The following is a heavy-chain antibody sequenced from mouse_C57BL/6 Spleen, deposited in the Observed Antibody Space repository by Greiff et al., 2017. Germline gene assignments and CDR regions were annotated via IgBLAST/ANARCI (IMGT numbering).Heavy chain of an antibody. CDR3: ARSGDYSHQYALDY. Sequence: QVQLQQPGPELVMPGASVKLSCKASGYTFTSSCMHWVKQRPGQGLEWIGEIDPSDSHTNYNQKFKGKSTLTVDKSSSTAYMQLSSLTSEDSAVYYCARSGDYSHQYALDYWGQGTSVTASS. CDR2: IDPSDSHT. D-gene: IGHD2-13*01. CDR1: GYTFTSSC. J-gene: IGHJ4*01. V-gene: IGHV1-69*01.